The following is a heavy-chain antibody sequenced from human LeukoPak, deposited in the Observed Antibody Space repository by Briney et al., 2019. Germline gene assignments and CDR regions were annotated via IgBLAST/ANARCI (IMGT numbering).Heavy chain of an antibody. J-gene: IGHJ4*02. V-gene: IGHV3-21*01. D-gene: IGHD2-15*01. CDR3: ARDGGDIVVVVATTKPLDN. CDR2: ISSSSSYI. Sequence: GRSLRPSCASYAFTFGSFTINCVSQAPRKGQEWDSSISSSSSYISYADSVKGRFTISRDNTKDSLYLQMNSLRAEDTAVYYCARDGGDIVVVVATTKPLDNWGQGTLVTVSS. CDR1: AFTFGSFT.